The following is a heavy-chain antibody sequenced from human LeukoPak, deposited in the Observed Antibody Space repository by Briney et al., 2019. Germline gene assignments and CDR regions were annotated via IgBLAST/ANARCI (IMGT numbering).Heavy chain of an antibody. CDR3: AKSTGSGVYRPFDP. V-gene: IGHV3-23*01. D-gene: IGHD5/OR15-5a*01. CDR1: GFTFSSYA. CDR2: ISGSGGST. Sequence: GGSLRLSCAASGFTFSSYAMSWVRQAPGKGLEWVSAISGSGGSTYYSDSVKGRFTISRDNSKNTLYLQMNSLRAEDTAVYYCAKSTGSGVYRPFDPWGQGTLVTVSS. J-gene: IGHJ5*02.